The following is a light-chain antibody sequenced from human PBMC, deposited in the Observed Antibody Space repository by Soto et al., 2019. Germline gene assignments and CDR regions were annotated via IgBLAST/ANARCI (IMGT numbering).Light chain of an antibody. J-gene: IGLJ1*01. V-gene: IGLV2-23*01. CDR2: EGS. CDR3: CSYARSSTYV. Sequence: QSVLTQPASVSGSPGQSITISCTGTSSDVGSYNLVSWYQQHPGKAPKLMIYEGSKRPSGVSNRFSGSKSGNTASLTISGLQAEDEADYYCCSYARSSTYVFGTGTKLNVL. CDR1: SSDVGSYNL.